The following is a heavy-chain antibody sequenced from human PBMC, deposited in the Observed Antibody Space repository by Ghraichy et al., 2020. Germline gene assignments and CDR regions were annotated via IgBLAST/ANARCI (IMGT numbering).Heavy chain of an antibody. J-gene: IGHJ6*02. CDR3: ARGSKVVRFYYYDGMDV. D-gene: IGHD4-23*01. V-gene: IGHV3-48*02. CDR2: MTSSGRTK. Sequence: GGSLRLSCVGSGFTFSSYSMNWVRQSPGKGLEWVSYMTSSGRTKSYADSVKGRFTISRDNAQNSLFLQMNSLRDEDTAVYYCARGSKVVRFYYYDGMDVWGHGTTVIVSS. CDR1: GFTFSSYS.